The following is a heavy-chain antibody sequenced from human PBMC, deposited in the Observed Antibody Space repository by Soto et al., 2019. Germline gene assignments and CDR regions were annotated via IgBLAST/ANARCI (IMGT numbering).Heavy chain of an antibody. CDR1: GFTFSTSA. V-gene: IGHV3-23*01. J-gene: IGHJ6*02. CDR2: ITGSGAGT. CDR3: APMGV. Sequence: ELQLLESGGGLVQPGGSLRLSCAASGFTFSTSAMSWVRQAPGKGLEWVSAITGSGAGTYYADTVKGRFTISRDNSKNTLYLQMNSLRAEDTAVYYCAPMGVWGQGTTVTVSS.